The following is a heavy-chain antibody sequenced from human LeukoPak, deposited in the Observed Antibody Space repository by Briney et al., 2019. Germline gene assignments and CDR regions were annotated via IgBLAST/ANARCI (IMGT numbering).Heavy chain of an antibody. CDR3: ARPYPSLPNGFAI. CDR1: GFIFRKYW. Sequence: GGSLRLSCAASGFIFRKYWMHWVRQAPGKGLVWVSRINSDGTNTDYADSVKGRFTISRDNAKNTVYLQMNSLRAEDTALYYCARPYPSLPNGFAIWGQGTMVTVA. J-gene: IGHJ3*02. CDR2: INSDGTNT. V-gene: IGHV3-74*01.